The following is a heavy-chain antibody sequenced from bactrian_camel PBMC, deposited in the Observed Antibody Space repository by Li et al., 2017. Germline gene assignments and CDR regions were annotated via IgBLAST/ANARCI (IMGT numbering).Heavy chain of an antibody. V-gene: IGHV3S53*01. Sequence: HVQLVESGGGSVQVGGSLRLSCVASGITYSSYCMAWYRQAPGKEREGVAFIDSVGTSTYAGSVEGRFTISQDRAKHTVYLQMNNLNPEDTAIYSCAHAILDRQCDRRYYKYRGQGTQVTVS. CDR2: IDSVGTS. D-gene: IGHD1*01. CDR1: GITYSSYC. J-gene: IGHJ4*01.